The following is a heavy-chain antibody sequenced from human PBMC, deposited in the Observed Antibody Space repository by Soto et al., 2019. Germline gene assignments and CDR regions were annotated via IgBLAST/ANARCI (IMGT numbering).Heavy chain of an antibody. CDR3: PTMYGGTYPPFEY. V-gene: IGHV3-15*05. J-gene: IGHJ4*02. CDR1: GFTFSSAW. CDR2: IKSKSDYGTA. D-gene: IGHD1-26*01. Sequence: GGSLRLSCAASGFTFSSAWMTWVRQPPGKGLEWVGRIKSKSDYGTADYAAHVKGRFTISRDDSKNTMYVHMSSMKTEATAVYYGPTMYGGTYPPFEYWGQGTMVTVSS.